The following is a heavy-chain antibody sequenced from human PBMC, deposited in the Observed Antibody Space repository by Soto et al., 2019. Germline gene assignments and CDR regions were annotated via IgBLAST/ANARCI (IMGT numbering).Heavy chain of an antibody. CDR3: ARDFSSGWYGGFDY. V-gene: IGHV3-33*01. D-gene: IGHD6-19*01. J-gene: IGHJ4*02. CDR2: IWYDGSNK. CDR1: GFTFSSYG. Sequence: GGSLRLSCAASGFTFSSYGMHWVRQAPGKGLEWVAVIWYDGSNKYYADSVKGRFTISRDNSKNTLYLQMNSLRAEDTAVYYCARDFSSGWYGGFDYWGQGTLVTVSS.